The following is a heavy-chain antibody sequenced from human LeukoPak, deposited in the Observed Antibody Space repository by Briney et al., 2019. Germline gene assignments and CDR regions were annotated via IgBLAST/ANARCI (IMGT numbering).Heavy chain of an antibody. D-gene: IGHD1-26*01. V-gene: IGHV3-23*01. Sequence: GGSLRLSCATSGFTFSSYAMSWVRQAPGKGLEWVSAISGSGGSTYYADSVKGRFTISRDNSKNTLYLQMNSLRAEDTAVYYCAKMVRELLGGFDYWGQGTLVTVSS. CDR2: ISGSGGST. CDR3: AKMVRELLGGFDY. J-gene: IGHJ4*02. CDR1: GFTFSSYA.